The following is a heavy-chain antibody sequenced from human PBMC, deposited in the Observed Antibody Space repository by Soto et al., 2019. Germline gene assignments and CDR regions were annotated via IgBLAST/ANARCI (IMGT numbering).Heavy chain of an antibody. D-gene: IGHD3-22*01. CDR3: ARDGTLYDGGAYYYLY. CDR2: IIPMFGKA. CDR1: GGTFSRYA. V-gene: IGHV1-69*13. Sequence: SVKVSCKASGGTFSRYALNWVRQAPGQGLEWMGGIIPMFGKANYAQKFRGRVTITADESTSTGYMELRSLISEDTAVYYCARDGTLYDGGAYYYLYWGQGTLVTVSS. J-gene: IGHJ4*02.